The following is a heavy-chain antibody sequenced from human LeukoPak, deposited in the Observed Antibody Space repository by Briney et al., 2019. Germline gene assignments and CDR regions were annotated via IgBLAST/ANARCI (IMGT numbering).Heavy chain of an antibody. V-gene: IGHV3-74*01. CDR2: INSDGITT. Sequence: GGSLRLSCAASGFTFTSYWMHWVRQAPGKGLVWVSRINSDGITTTYADSVKGRFTISRDNAKNTLYLQMNSLRAEDTAVYYCARDRYYVPDYWGQGTLVTVSS. CDR3: ARDRYYVPDY. D-gene: IGHD3-10*02. CDR1: GFTFTSYW. J-gene: IGHJ4*02.